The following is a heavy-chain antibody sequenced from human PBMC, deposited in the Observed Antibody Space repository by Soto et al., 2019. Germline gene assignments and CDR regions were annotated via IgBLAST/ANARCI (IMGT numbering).Heavy chain of an antibody. D-gene: IGHD3-9*01. Sequence: SETLSLTCTVSGGSISSSSYYWGWIRQPPGKGLEWIGSIYYSGSTYYNPSLKSRVTISVDTSKNQFSLKLSSVTAADTAVYYCARLLPGIGRYFDWLLQNSAFDIWGQGTMVTVSS. CDR1: GGSISSSSYY. V-gene: IGHV4-39*01. CDR3: ARLLPGIGRYFDWLLQNSAFDI. CDR2: IYYSGST. J-gene: IGHJ3*02.